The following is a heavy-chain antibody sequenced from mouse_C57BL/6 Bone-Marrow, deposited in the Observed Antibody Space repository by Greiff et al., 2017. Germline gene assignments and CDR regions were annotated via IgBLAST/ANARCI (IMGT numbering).Heavy chain of an antibody. Sequence: EVQLVESEGGLVQPGSSMKLSCTASGFTFSDYYMAWVRQVPEKGLEWVANINYDGSSTYYLDSLKSRFIISRDNAKNILYLQMSSLKSEDTATYYCAREGLRRYFDVWGTGTTVTVSS. CDR3: AREGLRRYFDV. J-gene: IGHJ1*03. V-gene: IGHV5-16*01. CDR1: GFTFSDYY. CDR2: INYDGSST. D-gene: IGHD2-4*01.